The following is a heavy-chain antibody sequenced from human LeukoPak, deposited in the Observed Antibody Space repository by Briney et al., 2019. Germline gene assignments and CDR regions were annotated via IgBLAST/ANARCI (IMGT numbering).Heavy chain of an antibody. CDR3: ARDRYYDFWSGYNYYYFAMDV. J-gene: IGHJ6*02. CDR1: GYSFTTYG. Sequence: ASVKVSCKASGYSFTTYGISWVRQAPGQGLEWMGWISGYNGDTNYAQRFQGGITMTTDTSTSTAYMDLRSLRSDDTAVYYCARDRYYDFWSGYNYYYFAMDVWGQGTTVTVSS. D-gene: IGHD3-3*01. V-gene: IGHV1-18*01. CDR2: ISGYNGDT.